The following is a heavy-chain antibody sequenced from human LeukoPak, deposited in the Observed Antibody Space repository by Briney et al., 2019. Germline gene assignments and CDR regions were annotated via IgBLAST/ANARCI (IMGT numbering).Heavy chain of an antibody. CDR2: IYNSGTT. V-gene: IGHV3-66*02. CDR3: ARGHYGGNSVFDY. J-gene: IGHJ4*02. Sequence: PGGSLRLSCVVSGFTVSSNSNSWVRQAPGKGLEWVSIIYNSGTTYYADSVKGRFTISRDNSKNTLYLQMNSLRPEDTAVYYCARGHYGGNSVFDYWDQGTLVTVSS. D-gene: IGHD4-23*01. CDR1: GFTVSSNS.